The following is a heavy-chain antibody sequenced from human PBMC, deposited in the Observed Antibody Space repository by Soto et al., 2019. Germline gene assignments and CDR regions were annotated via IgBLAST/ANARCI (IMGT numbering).Heavy chain of an antibody. CDR3: ARARNNSSLSEGGIDY. D-gene: IGHD6-6*01. CDR2: INHSGST. CDR1: GGSFSGYY. Sequence: QVQLQQWGAGLLKPSETLSLTCAVYGGSFSGYYWSWIRQPPGKGLECIGEINHSGSTNYNPSLKRRVTISVDTAKNQFSLKLSSVTAADTAVYYCARARNNSSLSEGGIDYWGQGTVVTVSS. V-gene: IGHV4-34*01. J-gene: IGHJ4*02.